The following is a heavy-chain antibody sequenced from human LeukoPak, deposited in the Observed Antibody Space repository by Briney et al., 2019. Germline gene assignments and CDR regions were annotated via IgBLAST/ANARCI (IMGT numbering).Heavy chain of an antibody. CDR2: IRSKAYGGTT. CDR1: GFTFGDYA. CDR3: TRVFVPYDSSGWDAFDI. Sequence: GGSLRLSCTASGFTFGDYAMSWFRQAPGKGLGWVGFIRSKAYGGTTEYAASVKGRFTISRDDSKSIAYLQMNSLKTEDTAVYYCTRVFVPYDSSGWDAFDIWGQGTMVTVSS. V-gene: IGHV3-49*03. D-gene: IGHD3-22*01. J-gene: IGHJ3*02.